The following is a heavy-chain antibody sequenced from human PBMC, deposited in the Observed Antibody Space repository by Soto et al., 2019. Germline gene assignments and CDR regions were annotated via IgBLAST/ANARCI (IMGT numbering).Heavy chain of an antibody. CDR2: ISYDGSNK. D-gene: IGHD3-9*01. V-gene: IGHV3-30*18. CDR3: AKSYHDILTGLVYYYGMDV. Sequence: GGSLRLSCAASGFTFSSYGMHWVRQAPGKGLEWVAVISYDGSNKYYADSVKGRFTISRDNSKNTLYLQMNSLGAEDTAVYYCAKSYHDILTGLVYYYGMDVWGQGTTVTVSS. J-gene: IGHJ6*02. CDR1: GFTFSSYG.